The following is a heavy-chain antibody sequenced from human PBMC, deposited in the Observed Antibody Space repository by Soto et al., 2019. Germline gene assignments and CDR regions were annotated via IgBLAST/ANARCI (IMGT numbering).Heavy chain of an antibody. CDR2: IYWDDDK. V-gene: IGHV2-5*02. Sequence: SGPTLVNPTQTLTLTCTFSGFSLSTSGVGVGWIRQPPGKALEWLALIYWDDDKRYSPSLKSRLTITKVTSKNQVVLTMTNMYPVDTATYYGAHENIVATIFEYWGQGTLVTVSS. CDR3: AHENIVATIFEY. CDR1: GFSLSTSGVG. J-gene: IGHJ4*02. D-gene: IGHD5-12*01.